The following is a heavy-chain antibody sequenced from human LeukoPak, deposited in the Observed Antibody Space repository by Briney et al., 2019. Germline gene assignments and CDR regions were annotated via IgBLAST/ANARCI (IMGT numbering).Heavy chain of an antibody. CDR3: ARGSIAVADDWFDP. V-gene: IGHV1-2*02. CDR1: GYTFTKYG. Sequence: ASVKVSCKASGYTFTKYGVSWVRQAPGQGLEWMGWINPNSGGTNYAQKFQGRVTMTRDTSISTAYMELSRLRSDDTAVYYCARGSIAVADDWFDPWGQGTLVTVS. CDR2: INPNSGGT. J-gene: IGHJ5*02. D-gene: IGHD6-19*01.